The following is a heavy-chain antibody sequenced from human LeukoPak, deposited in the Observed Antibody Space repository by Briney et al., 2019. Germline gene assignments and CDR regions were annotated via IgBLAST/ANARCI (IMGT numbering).Heavy chain of an antibody. CDR3: ARTFRPLVLNDAFDI. Sequence: ASVKVSCKASGYTFTGYYMHWVRQAPGQGLEWMGWINPNSGGTNYAQKFQGRVTMTRDTSISTAYMELSRLRSDDTAVYYCARTFRPLVLNDAFDIWGQGTMVTVSP. J-gene: IGHJ3*02. D-gene: IGHD6-13*01. V-gene: IGHV1-2*02. CDR1: GYTFTGYY. CDR2: INPNSGGT.